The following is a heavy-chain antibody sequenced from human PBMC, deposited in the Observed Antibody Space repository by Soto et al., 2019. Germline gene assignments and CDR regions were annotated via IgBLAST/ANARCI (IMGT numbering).Heavy chain of an antibody. CDR1: GYSISSGYY. Sequence: ASETLSLTCGVSGYSISSGYYWGWIRQPPGKGLEWIGSVYHSGNTFYNPSLKSRVTISIDTSRNQFSLKLSSVTAADTAIFYCARVSYCSTTSCYSGDSYYFDYWGRGTLVTVSS. D-gene: IGHD2-2*01. CDR2: VYHSGNT. J-gene: IGHJ4*02. CDR3: ARVSYCSTTSCYSGDSYYFDY. V-gene: IGHV4-38-2*01.